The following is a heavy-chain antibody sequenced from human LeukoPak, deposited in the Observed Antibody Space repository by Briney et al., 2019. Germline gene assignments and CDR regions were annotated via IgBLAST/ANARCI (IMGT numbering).Heavy chain of an antibody. CDR3: AREHWEVDYYDSSGYYFYFDY. D-gene: IGHD3-22*01. CDR2: IYTSGST. V-gene: IGHV4-4*07. Sequence: SETLSLTCAVYGGSFSGYYWSWIRQPAGKGLEWIGRIYTSGSTNYNPSLKSRVTISVDTSKNQFSLKLSSVTAADTAVYYCAREHWEVDYYDSSGYYFYFDYWGQGTLVTVSS. J-gene: IGHJ4*02. CDR1: GGSFSGYY.